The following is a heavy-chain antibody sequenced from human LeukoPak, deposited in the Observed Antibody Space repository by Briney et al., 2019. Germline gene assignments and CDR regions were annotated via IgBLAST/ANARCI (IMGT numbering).Heavy chain of an antibody. J-gene: IGHJ4*02. Sequence: GGSLRLSCAASGFTFSSYSVNWVRQAPGKGLEWVSYITSSSSTIYYADSVKGRFTISRDNAKNSLYLQMNSLRAEDTAVYYCARQDYFDSSVLDYWGQGTLVTVSS. CDR2: ITSSSSTI. V-gene: IGHV3-48*01. CDR1: GFTFSSYS. D-gene: IGHD3-22*01. CDR3: ARQDYFDSSVLDY.